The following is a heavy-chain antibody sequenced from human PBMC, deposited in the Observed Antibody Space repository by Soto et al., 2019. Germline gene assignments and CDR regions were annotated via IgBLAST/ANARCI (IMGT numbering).Heavy chain of an antibody. CDR3: AKDVALTKGYCSGGSCYIDAFDI. CDR1: GFTFSSYA. J-gene: IGHJ3*02. V-gene: IGHV3-23*01. Sequence: GGSLRLSCAASGFTFSSYAMSWVRQAPGKGLEWVSAISGSGGSTYYADSVKGRFTISRDNSKNTLYLQMNSLRAEDTAVYYCAKDVALTKGYCSGGSCYIDAFDIWGQGTMVTVSS. D-gene: IGHD2-15*01. CDR2: ISGSGGST.